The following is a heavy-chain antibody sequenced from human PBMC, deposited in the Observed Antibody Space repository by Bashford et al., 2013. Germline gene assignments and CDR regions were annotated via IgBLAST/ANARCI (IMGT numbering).Heavy chain of an antibody. CDR3: ARIPDISGWPFDF. V-gene: IGHV3-53*05. D-gene: IGHD6-19*01. Sequence: VRQAPGKGLEWVSVIYSGGSTYYADSVKGRFTISRDNSKNTLYLQMNSSVTTSDTAVYYCARIPDISGWPFDFWGKGTLVTVSS. J-gene: IGHJ4*02. CDR2: IYSGGST.